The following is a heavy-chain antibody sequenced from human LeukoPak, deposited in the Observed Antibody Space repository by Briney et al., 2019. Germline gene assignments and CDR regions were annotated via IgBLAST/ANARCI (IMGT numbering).Heavy chain of an antibody. V-gene: IGHV3-30*18. D-gene: IGHD6-13*01. CDR2: ISYDGSNK. CDR1: GFTFSSYG. J-gene: IGHJ5*02. Sequence: GGSLRLSCAASGFTFSSYGMHWVRQAPGKGLEWVAVISYDGSNKYYADSVKGRFTISRDNSKNTLYLQMNSLRAEDTAVYYCAKAGRYSRSWSRLNWFDPWGQGTLVTVSS. CDR3: AKAGRYSRSWSRLNWFDP.